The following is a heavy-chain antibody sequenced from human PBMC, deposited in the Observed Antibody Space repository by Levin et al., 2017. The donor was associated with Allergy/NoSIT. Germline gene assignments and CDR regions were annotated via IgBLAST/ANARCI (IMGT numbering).Heavy chain of an antibody. J-gene: IGHJ4*02. V-gene: IGHV3-30*18. CDR1: GFTFSSYG. Sequence: LSLTCAASGFTFSSYGMHWVRQAPGKGLEWVAVISYDGSNKYYADSVKGRFTISRDNSKNTLYLQMNSLRAEDTAVYYCAKSEVYSVAMSDYWGQGTLVTVSS. CDR2: ISYDGSNK. CDR3: AKSEVYSVAMSDY. D-gene: IGHD2-8*01.